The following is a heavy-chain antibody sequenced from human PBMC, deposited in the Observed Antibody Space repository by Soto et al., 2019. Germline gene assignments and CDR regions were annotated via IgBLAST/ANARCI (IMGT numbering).Heavy chain of an antibody. V-gene: IGHV3-48*01. CDR3: ARELGWNDRKFDY. D-gene: IGHD1-1*01. CDR1: GFTFSSYS. Sequence: GGSLRLSCAASGFTFSSYSMNWVRQAPGKGLEWVSYISSSSSTIYYADSVKGRFTISRDNAKNSLYLQMNSLRAEDTAVYYCARELGWNDRKFDYWGQGTRGTVSS. J-gene: IGHJ4*02. CDR2: ISSSSSTI.